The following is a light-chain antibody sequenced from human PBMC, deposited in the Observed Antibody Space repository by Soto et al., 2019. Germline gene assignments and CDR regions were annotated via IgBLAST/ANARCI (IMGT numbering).Light chain of an antibody. V-gene: IGLV2-23*02. CDR1: SSDAGSYNL. J-gene: IGLJ1*01. Sequence: QSVRTQPASGSGSPGQSITISCTGTSSDAGSYNLVSWYQHHPGKAPKLMIYEVSERPSGVSNRFSGSKSGNTASLTISGLQAEDEADYYCCSYAGRTTPYVFGTGTKVTVL. CDR3: CSYAGRTTPYV. CDR2: EVS.